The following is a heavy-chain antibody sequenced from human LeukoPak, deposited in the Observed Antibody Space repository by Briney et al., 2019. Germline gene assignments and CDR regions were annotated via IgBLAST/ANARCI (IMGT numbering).Heavy chain of an antibody. CDR2: IKSKTDGATT. CDR3: TTDSFVGATFRC. D-gene: IGHD1-26*01. CDR1: GFTFSSYS. Sequence: GESLRLSCTASGFTFSSYSMSWVRQAPGKGLEWVGRIKSKTDGATTDYAAPVKGRFTISRDDSKNTLYLQMNSLKTEDTAVYYCTTDSFVGATFRCWGQGTLVTVSS. J-gene: IGHJ4*02. V-gene: IGHV3-15*01.